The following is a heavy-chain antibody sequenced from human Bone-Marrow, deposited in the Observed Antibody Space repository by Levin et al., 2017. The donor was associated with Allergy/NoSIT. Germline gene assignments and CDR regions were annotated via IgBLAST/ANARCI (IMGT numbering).Heavy chain of an antibody. Sequence: SETLSLTCAVSGDSITGRNWWSWVRQSPEKGLEWIGEIFHSGGASYNPSLKSRVTMAVDTSNNQFSLTMTSVTAAATATDYCVRDHHHMAWFTMDIWGPGTSVTVAS. CDR3: VRDHHHMAWFTMDI. CDR2: IFHSGGA. D-gene: IGHD3-10*01. CDR1: GDSITGRNW. J-gene: IGHJ6*02. V-gene: IGHV4-4*02.